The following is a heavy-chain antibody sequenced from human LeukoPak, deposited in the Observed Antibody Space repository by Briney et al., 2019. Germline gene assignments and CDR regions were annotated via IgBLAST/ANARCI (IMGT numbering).Heavy chain of an antibody. J-gene: IGHJ4*02. CDR2: INHSGST. CDR3: ARVSGYDYDPVDY. CDR1: GFTFSYHT. D-gene: IGHD5-12*01. Sequence: NPGRSLRLSCAASGFTFSYHTMYWVRQPPGKGLEWIGEINHSGSTNYNPSLKSRVTISVDTSKNQFSLKLSSVTAADTAVYYCARVSGYDYDPVDYWGQGTLVTVSS. V-gene: IGHV4-34*01.